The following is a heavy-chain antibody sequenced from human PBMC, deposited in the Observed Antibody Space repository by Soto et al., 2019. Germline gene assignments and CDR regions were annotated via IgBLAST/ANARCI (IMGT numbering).Heavy chain of an antibody. J-gene: IGHJ4*02. Sequence: PSVTLSLTCTVSGAAISSYHWSWIQQSPGKGLEWIGYTSNSAPTIYNPSLKSRVTISADTSKNQFSLRLSSVTAADTAVYFCARLFRDVYNAVEYWGQGALVTVS. CDR1: GAAISSYH. D-gene: IGHD3-3*01. V-gene: IGHV4-59*08. CDR2: TSNSAPT. CDR3: ARLFRDVYNAVEY.